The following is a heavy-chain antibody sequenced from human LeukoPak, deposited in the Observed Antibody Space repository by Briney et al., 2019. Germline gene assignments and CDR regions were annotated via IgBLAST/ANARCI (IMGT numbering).Heavy chain of an antibody. CDR1: GFPFSTFA. CDR2: ISGSGGST. CDR3: AKETSDSSGYYYSHFDY. Sequence: QSGGSLRLSCAASGFPFSTFAMSWVRQAPGKGLEWVSAISGSGGSTYYADSVKGRFTISRDNSKNTLYLEMNSLRAEDTAVYYCAKETSDSSGYYYSHFDYWGQGTLVTVSS. V-gene: IGHV3-23*01. J-gene: IGHJ4*02. D-gene: IGHD3-22*01.